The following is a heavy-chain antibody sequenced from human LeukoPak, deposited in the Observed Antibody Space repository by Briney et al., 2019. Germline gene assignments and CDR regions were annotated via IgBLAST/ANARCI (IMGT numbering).Heavy chain of an antibody. V-gene: IGHV3-7*01. J-gene: IGHJ4*02. CDR3: ARDPTIFGVVIVPDY. CDR1: GFTISNYW. CDR2: IKQDGSEK. D-gene: IGHD3-3*01. Sequence: GGSLRLSCAASGFTISNYWMSWVRQAPGKGLEWVANIKQDGSEKYYVDSVKGRFTISRDNAKNSLYLQMNSLRAEDTDVYYCARDPTIFGVVIVPDYWGQGTLVTVSS.